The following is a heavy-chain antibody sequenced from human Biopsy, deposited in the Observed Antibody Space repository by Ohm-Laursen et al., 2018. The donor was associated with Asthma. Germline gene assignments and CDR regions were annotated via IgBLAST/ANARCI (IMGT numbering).Heavy chain of an antibody. J-gene: IGHJ6*02. CDR2: TNERGVT. V-gene: IGHV4-39*07. Sequence: SDTLSLTCTVSYGSITSGGFFWTWIRQSPGKGLEWIGETNERGVTNNNPSLKSRVIISIDTYWNRVSLKLTSVTAADTAVYYCARGPELDVWGQGTTVTVSS. CDR3: ARGPELDV. CDR1: YGSITSGGFF.